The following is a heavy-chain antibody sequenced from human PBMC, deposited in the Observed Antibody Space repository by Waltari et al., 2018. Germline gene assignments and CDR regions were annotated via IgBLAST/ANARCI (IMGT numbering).Heavy chain of an antibody. J-gene: IGHJ4*02. CDR2: VHGSGRT. CDR3: ARDRGRGFYLDT. V-gene: IGHV4-4*02. Sequence: QLQQSGPGLVKPSGTLSLLCAVSGDSMSSTYCWSWVRQSPGRGLEWIGQVHGSGRTNYNPSFAGRVTMSLDTSAYHFALKLTSATAADTALYFCARDRGRGFYLDTWGQGTLVTVSP. D-gene: IGHD2-15*01. CDR1: GDSMSSTYC.